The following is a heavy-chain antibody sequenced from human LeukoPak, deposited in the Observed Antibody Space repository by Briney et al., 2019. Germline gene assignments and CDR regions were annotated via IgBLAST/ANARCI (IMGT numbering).Heavy chain of an antibody. J-gene: IGHJ6*03. D-gene: IGHD3-9*01. Sequence: GASAKVSCKASGGTFSSHAISWVRQAPEQWLEWMGGIIPIFGTANYAQKFQGRVTITTDESTSTAYMELSSLRSEDTAVYYCARDNLAYYDILTGYFPSYYYYMDVWGKGTTVTVSS. V-gene: IGHV1-69*05. CDR3: ARDNLAYYDILTGYFPSYYYYMDV. CDR1: GGTFSSHA. CDR2: IIPIFGTA.